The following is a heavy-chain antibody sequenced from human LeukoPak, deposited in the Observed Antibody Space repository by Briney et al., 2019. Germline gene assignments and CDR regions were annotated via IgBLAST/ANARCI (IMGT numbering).Heavy chain of an antibody. D-gene: IGHD3-22*01. Sequence: GASVKVSCKASGYSFTNYGISWVRQAPGQGLEWMGWISAYNGYTHFAQKFQGRGTMTTDTSTSTAYMELRSLRSDDTAVYYCARGFPPRRNYDSSGYYSYYFDHWGQGTLVTVSS. CDR2: ISAYNGYT. CDR3: ARGFPPRRNYDSSGYYSYYFDH. J-gene: IGHJ4*02. CDR1: GYSFTNYG. V-gene: IGHV1-18*01.